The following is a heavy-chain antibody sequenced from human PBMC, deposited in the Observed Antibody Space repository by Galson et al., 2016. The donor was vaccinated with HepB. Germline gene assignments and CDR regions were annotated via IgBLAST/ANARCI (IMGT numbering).Heavy chain of an antibody. V-gene: IGHV3-30-3*01. Sequence: SLRLSCAASGFTFSSYAMHWVRQAPGKGLEWVAVISYDGSNKYYADSVKGRFTISRDNSKNTLYLQMNSLRAEDTAIYYCARPYSSSSEIYFYYYGMDVWGQGTTVTVSS. CDR1: GFTFSSYA. D-gene: IGHD6-6*01. CDR2: ISYDGSNK. J-gene: IGHJ6*02. CDR3: ARPYSSSSEIYFYYYGMDV.